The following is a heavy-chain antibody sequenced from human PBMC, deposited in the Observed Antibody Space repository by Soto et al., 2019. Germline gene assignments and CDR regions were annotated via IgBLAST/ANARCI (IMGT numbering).Heavy chain of an antibody. V-gene: IGHV3-48*02. CDR1: GFIFSSFS. CDR2: ISRDSGAI. J-gene: IGHJ4*02. Sequence: WGSLRLSCAVSGFIFSSFSRNWVRRAPGKGLEWLSYISRDSGAIYYADSVKGRFTISRDNAKNSLLLHMNSLRDEDTAVYYCARDHNWAFDSWGQGTLVTVSS. D-gene: IGHD1-1*01. CDR3: ARDHNWAFDS.